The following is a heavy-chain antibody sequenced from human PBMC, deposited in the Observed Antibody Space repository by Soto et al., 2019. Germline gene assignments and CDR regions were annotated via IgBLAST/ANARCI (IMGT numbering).Heavy chain of an antibody. D-gene: IGHD3-16*01. J-gene: IGHJ4*02. CDR2: IYYTGST. V-gene: IGHV4-59*01. CDR3: AGGGGTPFDY. CDR1: GGSYY. Sequence: PSETLSLTCSVPGGSYYWSWIRQPPGKGLEWIGYIYYTGSTNYNPSLESRITISLDTSKNQFSLKLSSVTAADTAVYYCAGGGGTPFDYWGQGTLVTVSS.